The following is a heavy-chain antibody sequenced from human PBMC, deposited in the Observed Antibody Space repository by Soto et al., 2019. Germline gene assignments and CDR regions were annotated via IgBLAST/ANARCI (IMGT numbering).Heavy chain of an antibody. D-gene: IGHD3-3*01. CDR3: GRDLRGIARLFWSGLRYYFDY. Sequence: EVQLLESGGGLVQPGGSLRLSCVVSGFIFNIYAMSWVRQAPGKGLEWVSAISGSGASTFYADSVKGRFTISRDNAKNSLYRQMNSRRAEDRVVYYCGRDLRGIARLFWSGLRYYFDYGGQGPLVPVSS. CDR2: ISGSGAST. V-gene: IGHV3-23*01. CDR1: GFIFNIYA. J-gene: IGHJ4*02.